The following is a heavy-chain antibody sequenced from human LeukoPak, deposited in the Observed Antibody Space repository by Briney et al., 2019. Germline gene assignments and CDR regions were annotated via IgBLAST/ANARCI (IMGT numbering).Heavy chain of an antibody. Sequence: ASVKVSCKASGYTFTNYFMNWVRQAPGQGLEWMGIINPSAHSTTYAQKLQGRVTMTTDTSTSTAYMELRSLRSDDTAVYYCAREDCSSTSYYSYWGQGTLVTVSS. CDR2: INPSAHST. CDR3: AREDCSSTSYYSY. V-gene: IGHV1-46*01. D-gene: IGHD2-2*01. CDR1: GYTFTNYF. J-gene: IGHJ4*02.